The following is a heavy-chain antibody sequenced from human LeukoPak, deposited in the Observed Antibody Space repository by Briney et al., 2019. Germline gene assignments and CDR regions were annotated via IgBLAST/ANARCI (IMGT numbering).Heavy chain of an antibody. CDR3: ARGVVVPAARDYYYYMDV. J-gene: IGHJ6*03. CDR1: GYTFTGYY. V-gene: IGHV1-2*02. D-gene: IGHD2-2*01. Sequence: ASVKVSFKASGYTFTGYYMHWVRQAPGQGGEWMGWINPNSGGTKYAQKFQGRVTITRDTSISTAYMELSRLRSDDTAVYYCARGVVVPAARDYYYYMDVWGKGTTVTVSS. CDR2: INPNSGGT.